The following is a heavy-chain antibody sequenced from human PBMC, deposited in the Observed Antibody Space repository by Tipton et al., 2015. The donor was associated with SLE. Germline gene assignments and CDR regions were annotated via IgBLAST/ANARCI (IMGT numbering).Heavy chain of an antibody. Sequence: QSGAEVKKPGSSAKVSCKASGGTFGSYPISWVRQAPGQGFEWMGGIIPKFGTTNYAKKFQGRVSISADASTGTAYMEVTGLRSEDTAVYYCARDVSSMTSNWFDPWGQGTLVTVSS. CDR2: IIPKFGTT. V-gene: IGHV1-69*01. CDR3: ARDVSSMTSNWFDP. D-gene: IGHD6-19*01. CDR1: GGTFGSYP. J-gene: IGHJ5*02.